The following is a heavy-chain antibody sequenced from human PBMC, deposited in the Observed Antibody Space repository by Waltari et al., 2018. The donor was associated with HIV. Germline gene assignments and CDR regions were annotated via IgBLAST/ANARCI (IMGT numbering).Heavy chain of an antibody. V-gene: IGHV3-7*01. D-gene: IGHD6-19*01. CDR1: GFPFSSYW. Sequence: EVQLVESGGGLVQPGGSLRLSCAASGFPFSSYWMSWVRQAPGKGREWGANKKQEGSDKYYVDSVKGRFTISRDNGKNSLYLQMNSLRAEDTAVYYCASEGYSSGWSRDYWGQGTLVTVSS. J-gene: IGHJ4*02. CDR2: KKQEGSDK. CDR3: ASEGYSSGWSRDY.